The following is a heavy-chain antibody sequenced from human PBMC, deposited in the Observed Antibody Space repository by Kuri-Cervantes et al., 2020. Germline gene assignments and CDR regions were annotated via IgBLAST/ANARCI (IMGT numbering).Heavy chain of an antibody. J-gene: IGHJ4*02. D-gene: IGHD6-13*01. CDR1: GFTFSSYA. CDR3: AREGIRSSSWFLYY. V-gene: IGHV3-30*01. CDR2: ISYDGSNK. Sequence: GESLKISCAASGFTFSSYAMHWVRQAPGKGLEGVAVISYDGSNKYYADSVKGRFTISRDNSKNTLYPQMNSLRAEDTAVYYCAREGIRSSSWFLYYWGQGTLVTVSS.